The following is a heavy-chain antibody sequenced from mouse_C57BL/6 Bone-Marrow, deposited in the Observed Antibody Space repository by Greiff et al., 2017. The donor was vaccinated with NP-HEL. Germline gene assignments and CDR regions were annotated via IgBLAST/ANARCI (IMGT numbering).Heavy chain of an antibody. Sequence: QVQLKQPGAELVKPGASVKLSCKASGYTFTSYWMHWVKQRPGQGLEWIGMIHPNSGSTNYNEKFKSKATLTVDKSSSTAYMQLSSLTSEDSAVYYCATRLRYYFDYWGQGTTLTVSS. D-gene: IGHD1-1*01. CDR1: GYTFTSYW. J-gene: IGHJ2*01. V-gene: IGHV1-64*01. CDR2: IHPNSGST. CDR3: ATRLRYYFDY.